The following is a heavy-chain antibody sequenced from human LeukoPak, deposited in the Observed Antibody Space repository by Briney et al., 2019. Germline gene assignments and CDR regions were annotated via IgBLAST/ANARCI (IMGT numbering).Heavy chain of an antibody. J-gene: IGHJ4*02. D-gene: IGHD6-13*01. Sequence: GGSLRLSCAASVVTVSSNYMTWVRQAPRKGLEWVSVIYSGGSTYYADSVKGRFTISRDTSKNMVYLQMNSLRAEDTAVYYCARAPHSGNWYYFDYWGQGTLVTVSS. CDR1: VVTVSSNY. V-gene: IGHV3-53*01. CDR3: ARAPHSGNWYYFDY. CDR2: IYSGGST.